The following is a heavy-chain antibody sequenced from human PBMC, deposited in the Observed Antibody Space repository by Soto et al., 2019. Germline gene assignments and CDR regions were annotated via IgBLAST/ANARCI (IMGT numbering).Heavy chain of an antibody. CDR1: GASISGFY. V-gene: IGHV4-4*07. Sequence: PSETLSLTCTVSGASISGFYWSWIRKSAGKGLEWIGRVYATGTTDYNPSLKSRVMMSVDTSKKQFSLKLRAVTAADTAVYYCVRDGTKTLRDWFDPWGQGISVTVSS. J-gene: IGHJ5*02. D-gene: IGHD1-1*01. CDR3: VRDGTKTLRDWFDP. CDR2: VYATGTT.